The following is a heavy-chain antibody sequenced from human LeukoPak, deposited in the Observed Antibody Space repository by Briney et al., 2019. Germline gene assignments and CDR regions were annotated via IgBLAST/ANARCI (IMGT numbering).Heavy chain of an antibody. D-gene: IGHD1-26*01. J-gene: IGHJ4*02. CDR1: GFTFSSYA. CDR3: ARDPDSGLYEGTDY. CDR2: ISGSGGST. Sequence: TGGSLRLSCAASGFTFSSYAMSWVRQAPGKGLEWVSAISGSGGSTYYADSVKGRFTISRDNSKNTLYLQMNSLRVEDTAVYYCARDPDSGLYEGTDYWGQGTLVTVSS. V-gene: IGHV3-23*01.